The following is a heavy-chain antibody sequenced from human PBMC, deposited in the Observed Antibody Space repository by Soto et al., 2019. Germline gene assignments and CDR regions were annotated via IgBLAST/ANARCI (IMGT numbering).Heavy chain of an antibody. CDR1: GYTFTSYG. D-gene: IGHD3-10*01. CDR2: ISAYNGNT. Sequence: QVQLVQSGAEVKKPGASVKVSCKASGYTFTSYGISWVRQAPGQGLEWMGWISAYNGNTNYAQKLQGRVTMTTDTSTSTAYMELRSLRSDDTAVYYCAREHQITMVRGVIITWFDYWGQGTLVTVSS. CDR3: AREHQITMVRGVIITWFDY. J-gene: IGHJ4*02. V-gene: IGHV1-18*01.